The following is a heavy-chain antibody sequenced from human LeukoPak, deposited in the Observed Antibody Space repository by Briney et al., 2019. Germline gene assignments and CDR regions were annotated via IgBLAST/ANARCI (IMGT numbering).Heavy chain of an antibody. D-gene: IGHD3-22*01. CDR2: ISWNSGSI. V-gene: IGHV3-9*01. CDR1: GFTFDDYA. CDR3: AKGSGYFYDAFDI. Sequence: PGGSLRLSCAASGFTFDDYAMHWVRQAPGKGLEWVSGISWNSGSIGYADSVKGRFTISRDNAKNSLYLQMNSLRAEDTALYYCAKGSGYFYDAFDIWGQGTMATVSS. J-gene: IGHJ3*02.